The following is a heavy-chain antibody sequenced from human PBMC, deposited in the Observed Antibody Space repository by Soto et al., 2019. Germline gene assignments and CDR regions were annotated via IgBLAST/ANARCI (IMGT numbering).Heavy chain of an antibody. Sequence: EVQLVESGGVLVQPGASLRLSCAASGFPFSSYEMNWVRQAPGKGLEWVAYISSGGGNTYYAESVKGRFTISRDNAKNSVDLQMNSLRAEDTAVYYCARDRWLRYSGYDWHFDYWGQGTLVTVSS. D-gene: IGHD5-12*01. CDR3: ARDRWLRYSGYDWHFDY. CDR2: ISSGGGNT. CDR1: GFPFSSYE. V-gene: IGHV3-48*03. J-gene: IGHJ4*02.